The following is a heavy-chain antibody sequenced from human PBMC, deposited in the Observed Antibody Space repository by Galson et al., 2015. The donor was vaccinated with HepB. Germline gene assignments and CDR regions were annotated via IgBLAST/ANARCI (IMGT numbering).Heavy chain of an antibody. V-gene: IGHV1-2*02. Sequence: SVKVSCKASGYTFTGYYMHWVRQAPGQGLEWMGWINPNSGGTNYAQKFQGRVTMTRDTSISTAYMELSRLRSDDTAVYYCARAPGYCSGGSCYDYWGQGTLVTVSS. J-gene: IGHJ4*02. CDR2: INPNSGGT. CDR3: ARAPGYCSGGSCYDY. CDR1: GYTFTGYY. D-gene: IGHD2-15*01.